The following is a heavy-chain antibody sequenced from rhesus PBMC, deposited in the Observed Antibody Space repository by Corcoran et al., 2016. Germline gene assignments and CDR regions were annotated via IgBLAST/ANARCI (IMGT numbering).Heavy chain of an antibody. J-gene: IGHJ5-1*01. CDR1: GGSISSNY. CDR2: IYGSGGST. CDR3: ARDADSGSWTRRFDV. Sequence: QVQLQESGPGLVKPSETLSLTCAVSGGSISSNYWSWIRQPPGKGLEWIGYIYGSGGSTYYTPSLTRRVTISTDTSKNQFSLKLSSVPAADTAVYYCARDADSGSWTRRFDVWGPGVLVTVSS. D-gene: IGHD6-25*01. V-gene: IGHV4-147*01.